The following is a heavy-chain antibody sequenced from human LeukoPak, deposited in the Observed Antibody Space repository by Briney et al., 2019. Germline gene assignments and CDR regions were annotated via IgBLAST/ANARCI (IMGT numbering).Heavy chain of an antibody. Sequence: GASVKVSCKASGYTFTGYYMHWVRQAPGQGLEWMGWINPNSGNTNYAQKLQGRVTMTTDTSTSTAYMELRSLRSDDTAVYYCARILGGADAFDIWGQGTMVTVSS. CDR2: INPNSGNT. J-gene: IGHJ3*02. V-gene: IGHV1-18*04. CDR1: GYTFTGYY. D-gene: IGHD3-10*01. CDR3: ARILGGADAFDI.